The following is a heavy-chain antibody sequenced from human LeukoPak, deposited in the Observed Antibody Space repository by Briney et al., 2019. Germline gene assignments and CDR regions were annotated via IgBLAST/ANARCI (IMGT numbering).Heavy chain of an antibody. CDR3: ARPYYYGSGSYYEPRNWFDP. CDR2: INPNSGGT. CDR1: GYIFTDYY. Sequence: GASVKVSCKASGYIFTDYYMYWVRQAPGQGLEWMGWINPNSGGTNYALKLQGRVTMTTDTSTSTAYMELRSLRSDDTAVYYCARPYYYGSGSYYEPRNWFDPWGQGTLVTVSS. V-gene: IGHV1-2*02. J-gene: IGHJ5*02. D-gene: IGHD3-10*01.